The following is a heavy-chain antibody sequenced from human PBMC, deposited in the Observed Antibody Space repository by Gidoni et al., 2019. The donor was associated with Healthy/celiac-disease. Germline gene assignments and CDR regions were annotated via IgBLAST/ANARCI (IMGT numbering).Heavy chain of an antibody. D-gene: IGHD3-22*01. CDR3: ARDSYYDSSGYYYDAFDI. CDR1: GFTFSSYA. Sequence: QVQLVESGGGVVQPGRSLRLSCSASGFTFSSYAMHWVRQAPGKGLEWVAVISYDGSNKYYADSVKGRFTISRDNSKNTLYLQMNSLRAEDTAVYYCARDSYYDSSGYYYDAFDIWGQGTMVTVSS. J-gene: IGHJ3*02. CDR2: ISYDGSNK. V-gene: IGHV3-30-3*01.